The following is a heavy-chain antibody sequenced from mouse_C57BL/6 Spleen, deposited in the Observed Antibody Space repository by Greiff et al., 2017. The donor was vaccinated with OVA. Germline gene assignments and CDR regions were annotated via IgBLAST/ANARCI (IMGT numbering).Heavy chain of an antibody. Sequence: HVQLQQPGAELVRPGSSVKLSCKASGYTFTSYWMHWVKQRPIQGLEWIGNIDPSDSETHYNQKFKDKATLTVDKSSSTAYMQLSSLTSEDSAVYYCAREGVVTTGYYYAMDYWGQGTSVTVSS. J-gene: IGHJ4*01. D-gene: IGHD2-2*01. CDR1: GYTFTSYW. CDR2: IDPSDSET. CDR3: AREGVVTTGYYYAMDY. V-gene: IGHV1-52*01.